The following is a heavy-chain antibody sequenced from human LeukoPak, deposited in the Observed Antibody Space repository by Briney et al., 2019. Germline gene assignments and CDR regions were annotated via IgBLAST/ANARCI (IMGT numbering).Heavy chain of an antibody. CDR1: GFTFSSYG. D-gene: IGHD2-15*01. CDR2: ISYDGSKK. CDR3: AKDCSGGSCYGGQE. J-gene: IGHJ4*02. V-gene: IGHV3-30*18. Sequence: GGSPRLSCAASGFTFSSYGMHWVRQAPGKGLEWVAVISYDGSKKYYADSVKGRFTISRDNSKNTLYLQMNSLRAEDTAVYYCAKDCSGGSCYGGQEWGQGTLVTVSS.